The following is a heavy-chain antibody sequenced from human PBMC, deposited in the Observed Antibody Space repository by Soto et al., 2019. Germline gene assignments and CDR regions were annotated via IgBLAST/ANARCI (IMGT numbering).Heavy chain of an antibody. J-gene: IGHJ6*02. CDR2: INTKNGAS. Sequence: QVQLVQSGAEVKKPGGSVTVSCRASGYPFTAYYVHWVRQAPGQGPAWVGRINTKNGASDFAQKFQGRVTMTRDSSITTAYMYLNRLTSDDTVAYYCVSSVAVRPGRGDYESLDVWGQGTTVTASS. CDR3: VSSVAVRPGRGDYESLDV. D-gene: IGHD6-6*01. V-gene: IGHV1-2*05. CDR1: GYPFTAYY.